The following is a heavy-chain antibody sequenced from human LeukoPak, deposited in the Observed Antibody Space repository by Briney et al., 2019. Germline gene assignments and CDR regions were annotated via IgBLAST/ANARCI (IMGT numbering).Heavy chain of an antibody. Sequence: GGSLRLSCSASGFTFSSYGMNWVRQAPGKGLEWVSSISSSSSNIYYADSVKGRFTVSRDNAKNSMYLQMNSLRVEDTAVYSCARGGVSDYDNWFDTWGQGTLVTVSS. V-gene: IGHV3-21*01. CDR3: ARGGVSDYDNWFDT. D-gene: IGHD3-3*01. CDR1: GFTFSSYG. CDR2: ISSSSSNI. J-gene: IGHJ5*02.